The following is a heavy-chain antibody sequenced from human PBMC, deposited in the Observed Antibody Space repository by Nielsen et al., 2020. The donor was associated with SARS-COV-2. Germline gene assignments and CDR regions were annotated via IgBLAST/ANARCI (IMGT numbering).Heavy chain of an antibody. V-gene: IGHV3-23*01. CDR2: ISGSGGST. D-gene: IGHD3-3*01. Sequence: VRQAPGKGLEWVSGISGSGGSTYYADSVKGRFTISRDNSKNTLYLQMNSLRAEDTAVYYCAKELPPSLGYWSGYYNPFDYWGQGTLVTVSS. CDR3: AKELPPSLGYWSGYYNPFDY. J-gene: IGHJ4*02.